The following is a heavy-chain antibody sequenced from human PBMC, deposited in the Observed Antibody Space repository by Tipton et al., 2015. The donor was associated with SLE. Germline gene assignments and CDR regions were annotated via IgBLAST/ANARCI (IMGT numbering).Heavy chain of an antibody. CDR3: AREEGQWDAFDI. J-gene: IGHJ3*02. D-gene: IGHD2-8*01. V-gene: IGHV4-61*10. Sequence: TLSLTCTVSGGSISNDDYYWSWIRQPAGKGLEWIGYIYYSGSTNYNPSLKSRVTISVDTSKNQFSLNLSSVTAADTAVYYCAREEGQWDAFDIWGQGTVVTVSS. CDR2: IYYSGST. CDR1: GGSISNDDYY.